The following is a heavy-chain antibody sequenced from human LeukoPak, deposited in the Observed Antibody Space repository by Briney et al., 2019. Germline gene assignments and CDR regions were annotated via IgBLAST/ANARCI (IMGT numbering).Heavy chain of an antibody. CDR1: GYTFTSYG. CDR3: ASRGIADPNFDY. CDR2: INPNSGGT. V-gene: IGHV1-2*02. J-gene: IGHJ4*02. Sequence: ASVKVSCKASGYTFTSYGISWVRQAPGQGLEWMGWINPNSGGTNYAQKFQGRVTMTRDTSISTAYMELSRLRSDDTAVYYCASRGIADPNFDYWGQGTLVTVSS. D-gene: IGHD6-13*01.